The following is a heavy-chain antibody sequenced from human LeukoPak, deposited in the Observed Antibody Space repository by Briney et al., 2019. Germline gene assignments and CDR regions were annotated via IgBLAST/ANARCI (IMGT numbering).Heavy chain of an antibody. V-gene: IGHV1-18*01. Sequence: ASVKVSCKASVYTFTSYGISWVRQAPGQGLEWMGWISAYNGNTNYAQKLQGRVTMTTDTSTSTAYMELRSLRSDDTAVYYCARVYSSGWYMDYWGQGTLVTVSS. CDR1: VYTFTSYG. CDR3: ARVYSSGWYMDY. D-gene: IGHD6-19*01. J-gene: IGHJ4*02. CDR2: ISAYNGNT.